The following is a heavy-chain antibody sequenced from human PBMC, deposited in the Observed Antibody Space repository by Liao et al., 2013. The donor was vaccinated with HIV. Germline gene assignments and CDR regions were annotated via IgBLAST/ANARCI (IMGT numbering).Heavy chain of an antibody. CDR3: ARDNRLWFGELQEYFHH. D-gene: IGHD3-10*01. CDR2: IYSSGSS. CDR1: GGSIRGGSYY. V-gene: IGHV4-61*02. J-gene: IGHJ1*01. Sequence: QVQLQESGPGLVKPSQTLSLTCSVSGGSIRGGSYYWGWIRQPAGKGLEWVGHIYSSGSSNYNPALKSRVAISADTSKNQFSLKLSSVTAADTAVYYCARDNRLWFGELQEYFHHWGQGTLVTVSS.